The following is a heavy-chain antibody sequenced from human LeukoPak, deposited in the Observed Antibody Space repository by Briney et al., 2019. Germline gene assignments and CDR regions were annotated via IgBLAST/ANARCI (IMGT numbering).Heavy chain of an antibody. D-gene: IGHD1-1*01. V-gene: IGHV3-23*01. Sequence: GGSLRLSCAASGFTFSSYAMSWVRQAPGKGLEWVSAISGSGGSTYYADSVKGRFTISRDNAKNSLYLQMNSLRAEDTAVYYCARGVPISATGMLDAFDIWGQGTMVTVSS. CDR3: ARGVPISATGMLDAFDI. CDR1: GFTFSSYA. J-gene: IGHJ3*02. CDR2: ISGSGGST.